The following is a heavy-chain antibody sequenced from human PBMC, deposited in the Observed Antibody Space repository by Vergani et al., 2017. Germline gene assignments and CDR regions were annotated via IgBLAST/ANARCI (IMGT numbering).Heavy chain of an antibody. CDR2: ISGSGGST. J-gene: IGHJ5*02. CDR3: ARARKFRFGVVWENWFDP. Sequence: VQLVESAGGVVQPGGSLRLSCAASGFTFNHYAMNWVRQAPGKGLEWVSGISGSGGSTYYAGSVKGRFTISRDSSKNTLYLQMNSLSAGDTAVYYCARARKFRFGVVWENWFDPWGQGTLVTVSS. V-gene: IGHV3-23*04. CDR1: GFTFNHYA. D-gene: IGHD3-3*01.